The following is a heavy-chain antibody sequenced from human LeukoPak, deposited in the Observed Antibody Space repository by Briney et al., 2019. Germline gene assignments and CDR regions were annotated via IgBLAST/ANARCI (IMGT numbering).Heavy chain of an antibody. CDR1: GLTFSSYA. Sequence: GGSLRLSCAASGLTFSSYAMSWVRQAPGKGLEWVSAISGSGGSTYYADSVKGRFTISRVNSKNTLYLQMNSLRAEDTAVYYCAKLGYQLLFNWFDPWGQGTLVTVSS. D-gene: IGHD2-2*01. J-gene: IGHJ5*02. V-gene: IGHV3-23*01. CDR3: AKLGYQLLFNWFDP. CDR2: ISGSGGST.